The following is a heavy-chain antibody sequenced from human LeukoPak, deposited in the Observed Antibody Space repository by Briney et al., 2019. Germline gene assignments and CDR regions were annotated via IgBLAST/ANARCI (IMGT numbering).Heavy chain of an antibody. Sequence: PSETLSLTCTVSGGSISSSSYYWGWIRQPPGKGLEWIGSFYYSGSTYYNPSLKSRVTISVDTSKNQFSLKLSSVTAADTAVYYCARGKFYCSSTSCYFGSGTTNWFDPWGQGTLVTVSS. CDR2: FYYSGST. J-gene: IGHJ5*02. D-gene: IGHD2-2*01. CDR3: ARGKFYCSSTSCYFGSGTTNWFDP. CDR1: GGSISSSSYY. V-gene: IGHV4-39*01.